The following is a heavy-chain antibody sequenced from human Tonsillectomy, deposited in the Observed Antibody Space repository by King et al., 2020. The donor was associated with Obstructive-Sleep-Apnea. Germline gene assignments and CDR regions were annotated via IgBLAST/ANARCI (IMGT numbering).Heavy chain of an antibody. CDR3: ARRGYCTSTSCTAPYYFDY. D-gene: IGHD2-2*01. J-gene: IGHJ4*02. V-gene: IGHV5-51*01. Sequence: QLVQSGAEVKKPGESLKISCEGSGYCFTSYWIAWVRQMPGKGLEWMGIIYPGDSDAKYSPSFEGQVTISVDKSISTAYLQWSSLKASDTAMYYCARRGYCTSTSCTAPYYFDYWGRGTLVTVSS. CDR2: IYPGDSDA. CDR1: GYCFTSYW.